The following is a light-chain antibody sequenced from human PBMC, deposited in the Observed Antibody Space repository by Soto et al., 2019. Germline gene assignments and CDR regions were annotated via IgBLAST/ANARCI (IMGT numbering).Light chain of an antibody. V-gene: IGKV3-20*01. CDR1: QSVSSSY. CDR3: QQYDTSPLT. Sequence: EIVLTQSPGTVSLSPGERATLSCRASQSVSSSYLAWYQHKPGQAHRHLIYGASSRATGIPDRFSGSGSGTDFTLTICRLEPEDFAVYYCQQYDTSPLTFGGGTKVEIK. J-gene: IGKJ4*02. CDR2: GAS.